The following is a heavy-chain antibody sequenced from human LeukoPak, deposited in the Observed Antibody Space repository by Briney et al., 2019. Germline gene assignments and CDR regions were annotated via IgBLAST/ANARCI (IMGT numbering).Heavy chain of an antibody. J-gene: IGHJ4*02. V-gene: IGHV3-7*01. CDR2: IKQDGSEK. CDR1: GFTFSSYW. Sequence: GGSLRLSCAASGFTFSSYWMNWVRQAPGKGLEWVANIKQDGSEKYYVDSVKGRFTISRDNAKNSLYLQMNSLRAEDTAIYYCVRRQGSYFDTSGYYDGWGQGTLVTVSS. D-gene: IGHD3-22*01. CDR3: VRRQGSYFDTSGYYDG.